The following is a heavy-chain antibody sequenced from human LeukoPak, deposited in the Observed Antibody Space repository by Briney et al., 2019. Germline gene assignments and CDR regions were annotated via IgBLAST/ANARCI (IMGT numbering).Heavy chain of an antibody. J-gene: IGHJ6*03. V-gene: IGHV4-39*07. CDR3: ARATTSRTTEDYEDYYYYYMDV. Sequence: SETLSLTCTVSGGSISSSSYYWGWIRQPPGKGLEWIVSIYYSGSTYYNPSLKSRVTISVDTSKNQFSLKLSSVTAADTAVYYCARATTSRTTEDYEDYYYYYMDVWRKGTTVTDSS. D-gene: IGHD4-17*01. CDR1: GGSISSSSYY. CDR2: IYYSGST.